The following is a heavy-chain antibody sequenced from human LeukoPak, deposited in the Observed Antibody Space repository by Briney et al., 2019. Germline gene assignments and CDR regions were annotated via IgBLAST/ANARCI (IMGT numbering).Heavy chain of an antibody. J-gene: IGHJ4*02. CDR3: VGAPYYYASGTFSPFDY. CDR2: ISRNGGIT. CDR1: GFTFDDYG. D-gene: IGHD3-10*01. V-gene: IGHV3-20*04. Sequence: GGSLRLSCAASGFTFDDYGMSWVRQAPGKGLEWVSGISRNGGITGVADSVKGRFTISRDNSKNTLYLQMNTLRAEDTALYFCVGAPYYYASGTFSPFDYWGQGTLVTVSS.